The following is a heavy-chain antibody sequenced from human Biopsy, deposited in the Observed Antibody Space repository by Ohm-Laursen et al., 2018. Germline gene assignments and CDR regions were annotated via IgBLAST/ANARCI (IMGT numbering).Heavy chain of an antibody. Sequence: SLRLSCAASGSIFGDFGMHWVRQAPGKGPEWVAVIWHDGSEKYYAGSVKGRFSISRDNSKNTLNLQMNSLRVEDTAIYYCVSEVVGDTDHWGQGTLVTVSS. CDR3: VSEVVGDTDH. D-gene: IGHD2-15*01. CDR1: GSIFGDFG. V-gene: IGHV3-33*01. CDR2: IWHDGSEK. J-gene: IGHJ4*02.